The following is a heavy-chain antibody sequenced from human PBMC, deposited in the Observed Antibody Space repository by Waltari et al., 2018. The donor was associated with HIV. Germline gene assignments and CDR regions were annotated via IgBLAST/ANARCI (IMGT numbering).Heavy chain of an antibody. CDR1: GGSISSYY. CDR3: ARDLYYYGSGSRSASAFDI. V-gene: IGHV4-4*07. J-gene: IGHJ3*02. Sequence: QVQLQESGPGLVKPSETLSLTCTVSGGSISSYYWSWIRQPAGKGLEWIGRIYTSGSTNYNPSPKSRVTMSVDTSKIQFSLKLSSVTAADTAVYYCARDLYYYGSGSRSASAFDIWGQGTMVTVSS. D-gene: IGHD3-10*01. CDR2: IYTSGST.